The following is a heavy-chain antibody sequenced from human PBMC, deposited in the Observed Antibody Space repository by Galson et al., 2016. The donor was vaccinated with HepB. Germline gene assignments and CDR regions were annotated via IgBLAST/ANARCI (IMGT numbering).Heavy chain of an antibody. J-gene: IGHJ3*02. CDR1: GYTFSSHW. CDR2: IYPGDSDT. CDR3: ARQDYDILTGFHSPYNACEI. D-gene: IGHD3-9*01. Sequence: QSGAEVKKPGESLKISCKGSGYTFSSHWIGWLRQMPEKGLEWMGVIYPGDSDTRYSPSFQGQVTISVDKSISTAYLQWSSLKASDTAIYYCARQDYDILTGFHSPYNACEIWGQGTEVTVSS. V-gene: IGHV5-51*01.